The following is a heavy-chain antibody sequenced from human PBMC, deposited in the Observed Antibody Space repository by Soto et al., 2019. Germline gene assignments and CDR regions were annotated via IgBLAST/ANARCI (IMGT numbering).Heavy chain of an antibody. CDR1: EFTFSGYW. Sequence: EVQLVESGGGLVQPGGSLRLSCAASEFTFSGYWMHWVRQAPGKGLVWISRVNPDGSFTTYADSVKGRFTVSRDNAKNTLYLQMNSLRADDTAIYYCARDYDGAYDLWGHGTLVTVSS. J-gene: IGHJ5*02. D-gene: IGHD3-16*01. V-gene: IGHV3-74*01. CDR2: VNPDGSFT. CDR3: ARDYDGAYDL.